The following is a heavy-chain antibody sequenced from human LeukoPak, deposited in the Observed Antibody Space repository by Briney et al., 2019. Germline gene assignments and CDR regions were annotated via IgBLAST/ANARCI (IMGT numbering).Heavy chain of an antibody. J-gene: IGHJ4*02. V-gene: IGHV4-61*01. D-gene: IGHD3-22*01. Sequence: SETLSLTCTVSGYSISSGYFWGWIRQPPGKGLEWIGYIYYSGSTNYNPSLKSRVTISVDTSKNQFSLKLSSVTAADTAVYYCARGSYDSGYYFDYWGQGTLVTVSS. CDR2: IYYSGST. CDR1: GYSISSGYF. CDR3: ARGSYDSGYYFDY.